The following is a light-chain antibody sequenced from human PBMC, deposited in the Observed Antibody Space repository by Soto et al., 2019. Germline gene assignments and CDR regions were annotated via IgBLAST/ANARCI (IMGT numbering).Light chain of an antibody. J-gene: IGLJ1*01. CDR2: DNS. CDR1: SSNIGAGYD. V-gene: IGLV1-40*01. Sequence: QSVLTQPPSVSGAPGQRVTISCTGSSSNIGAGYDVHWYQQLPGTAPKLLIYDNSNRPSGVPDRFSGSKSGTSASLAITGVQAEDEADYYCKSYDSSLSGFYVFGTGTKVTVL. CDR3: KSYDSSLSGFYV.